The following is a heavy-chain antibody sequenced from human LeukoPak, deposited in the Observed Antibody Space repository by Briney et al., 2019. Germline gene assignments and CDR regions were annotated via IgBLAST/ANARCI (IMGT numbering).Heavy chain of an antibody. D-gene: IGHD1-1*01. V-gene: IGHV4-34*01. CDR2: INHSGST. CDR1: GGSFSGYY. CDR3: ARGTTGTTDYYYGMDV. Sequence: SGTLSLTCAVYGGSFSGYYWSWIRQPPGKGLEWIGEINHSGSTNYNPSLKSRVTISADTSKNQFSLKLSSVTAADTAVYYCARGTTGTTDYYYGMDVWGKGTTVTVSS. J-gene: IGHJ6*04.